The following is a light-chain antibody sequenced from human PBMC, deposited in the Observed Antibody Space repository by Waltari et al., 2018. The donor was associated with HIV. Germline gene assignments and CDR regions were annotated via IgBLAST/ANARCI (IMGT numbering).Light chain of an antibody. V-gene: IGLV3-21*04. CDR2: DDS. J-gene: IGLJ3*02. CDR1: NIGSKS. Sequence: SYVLTQPPSVSVAPGKTARITCGGNNIGSKSVHWYQQKPGQAPVLVIYDDSDRPSGSPGRFSGSNSGNTATLTISRVEAGDEADYYCQVWDSSSDHRRVFGGGTKLTVL. CDR3: QVWDSSSDHRRV.